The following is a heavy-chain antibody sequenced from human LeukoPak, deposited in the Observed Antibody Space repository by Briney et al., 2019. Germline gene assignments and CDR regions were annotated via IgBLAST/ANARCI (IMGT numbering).Heavy chain of an antibody. V-gene: IGHV1-8*03. CDR3: GRAKNSIAARVVFAY. J-gene: IGHJ4*02. Sequence: ASVKVSCKASGYTFTSYDISWVRQAAGQGLEWMGWMNPYNGDTDFVQKFQGRLSITRNTSISTAYMELSSLRSEDTAVYYCGRAKNSIAARVVFAYWGQGTLVTVSS. CDR2: MNPYNGDT. CDR1: GYTFTSYD. D-gene: IGHD6-6*01.